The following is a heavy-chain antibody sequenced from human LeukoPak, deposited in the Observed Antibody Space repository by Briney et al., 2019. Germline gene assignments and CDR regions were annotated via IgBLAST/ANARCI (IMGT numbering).Heavy chain of an antibody. CDR2: ISYDGSNK. V-gene: IGHV3-30-3*01. Sequence: GGSLRLSCAASGFSFSNFAMYWVRQAPGKGLEWVAVISYDGSNKYYADSVKGRFTISRDNSKNTLYLQMNSLRAEDTAVYYCARDPVFEGYFDYWGQGTLVTVSS. CDR1: GFSFSNFA. D-gene: IGHD1-14*01. J-gene: IGHJ4*02. CDR3: ARDPVFEGYFDY.